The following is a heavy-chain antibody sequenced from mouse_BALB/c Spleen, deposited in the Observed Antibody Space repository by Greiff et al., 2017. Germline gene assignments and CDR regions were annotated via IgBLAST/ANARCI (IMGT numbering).Heavy chain of an antibody. Sequence: EVKLVESGGGLVKPGGSLKLSCAASGFTFSSYTMSWVRQTPEKRLEWVATISSGGSYTYYPDSVKGRFTISRDNAKNTLYLQMSSLKSEDTAMYYCTRERTMITYFDYWGQGTTLTVSS. CDR1: GFTFSSYT. J-gene: IGHJ2*01. CDR3: TRERTMITYFDY. D-gene: IGHD2-4*01. CDR2: ISSGGSYT. V-gene: IGHV5-6-4*01.